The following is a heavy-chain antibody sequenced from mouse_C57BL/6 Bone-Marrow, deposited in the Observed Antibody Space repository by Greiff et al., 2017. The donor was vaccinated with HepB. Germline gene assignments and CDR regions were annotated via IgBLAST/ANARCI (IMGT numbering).Heavy chain of an antibody. Sequence: EVMLVESGGGLVKPGGSLKLSCAASGFTFSDYGIHWVRQAPEKGLEWVAYISSGSSTIYYADTVKGRFTISRDNAKNTLFLQMTSLRSEDTAMYYCARTYDYWGQGTTLTVSS. CDR3: ARTYDY. J-gene: IGHJ2*01. V-gene: IGHV5-17*01. CDR2: ISSGSSTI. CDR1: GFTFSDYG. D-gene: IGHD5-1*01.